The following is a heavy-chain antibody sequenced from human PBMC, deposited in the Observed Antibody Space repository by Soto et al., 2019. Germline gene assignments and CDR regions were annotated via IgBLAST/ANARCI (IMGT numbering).Heavy chain of an antibody. D-gene: IGHD6-13*01. V-gene: IGHV3-23*01. CDR3: AYSSTPFDY. CDR2: ISGSGGST. J-gene: IGHJ4*02. CDR1: GFTFSSYA. Sequence: EVQLLESGGGLVQPGGSLRLSCAASGFTFSSYAMSWVRQAPGKGLEWVSAISGSGGSTYYADSVKGRFTISRDNSKNTLYLQMHSLSAEATAVYYCAYSSTPFDYWGQGTLVTVSS.